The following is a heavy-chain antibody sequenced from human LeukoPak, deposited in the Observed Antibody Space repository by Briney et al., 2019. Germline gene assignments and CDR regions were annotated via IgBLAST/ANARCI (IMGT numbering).Heavy chain of an antibody. CDR2: IIPIFGTA. D-gene: IGHD3-22*01. Sequence: SVKVSCKASGGTFSSYAISWVRQAPGHGLEWMGGIIPIFGTANYAQKFQGRVTITADESTSTAYMELSSLRSEDTAVYYCAREYYDSSGYSDYWGQGTLVTVSS. V-gene: IGHV1-69*13. CDR1: GGTFSSYA. CDR3: AREYYDSSGYSDY. J-gene: IGHJ4*02.